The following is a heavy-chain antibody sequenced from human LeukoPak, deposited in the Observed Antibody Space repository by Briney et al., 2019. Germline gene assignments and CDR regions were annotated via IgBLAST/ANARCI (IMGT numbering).Heavy chain of an antibody. Sequence: GASVKVSCKASGYTFTSYYMHWVRQAPGQGLEWMGIINPSGGSTSYAQKFQGRVTMTRDMSTSTAYMELRSLRSDDTAVYYCARIRELSYFDYWGQGTLVTVSS. D-gene: IGHD1-26*01. CDR1: GYTFTSYY. J-gene: IGHJ4*02. CDR2: INPSGGST. CDR3: ARIRELSYFDY. V-gene: IGHV1-46*01.